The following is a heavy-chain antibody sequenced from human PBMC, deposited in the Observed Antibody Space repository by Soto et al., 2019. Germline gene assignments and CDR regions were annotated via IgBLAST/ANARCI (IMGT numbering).Heavy chain of an antibody. D-gene: IGHD6-13*01. Sequence: SETLSLTCTVSGGSMRNYFWTWIRQPSGKGLEWIGYIHYSGTTSFFPSYNPSLRSRVTISEDTSKNQFSLKLLSVTTADTAVYFCAAGEASSRNLAPYYLDFWGQGTLVTVSS. J-gene: IGHJ4*02. V-gene: IGHV4-59*01. CDR1: GGSMRNYF. CDR3: AAGEASSRNLAPYYLDF. CDR2: IHYSGTT.